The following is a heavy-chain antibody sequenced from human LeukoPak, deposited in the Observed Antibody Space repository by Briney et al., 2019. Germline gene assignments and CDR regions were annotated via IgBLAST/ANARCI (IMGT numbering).Heavy chain of an antibody. Sequence: SETLSLTCTVSGGSISSGSYYWSWIRQPPGKGLEWIGYIYYSGSTNYNPSLKSRVTISVDTSKNQFSLKLSSVTAADTAVYYCARSEVHFDYWGQGTLVTVSS. CDR1: GGSISSGSYY. V-gene: IGHV4-61*01. CDR3: ARSEVHFDY. J-gene: IGHJ4*02. D-gene: IGHD1-1*01. CDR2: IYYSGST.